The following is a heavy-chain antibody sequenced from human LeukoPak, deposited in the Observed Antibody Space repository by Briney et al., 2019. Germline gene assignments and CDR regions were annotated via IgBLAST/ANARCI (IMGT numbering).Heavy chain of an antibody. CDR3: ARAIGVVDCGTQTCYPYHFDK. CDR2: LSNTENS. CDR1: GFSVRGSF. D-gene: IGHD2-21*01. V-gene: IGHV3-66*01. J-gene: IGHJ4*02. Sequence: PGGSLRLSCAASGFSVRGSFMNWVRQAPGKGLEWVSLLSNTENSFYADSVKGRFTLSRDISNNTLYLHMHSLRGEDTAVYFCARAIGVVDCGTQTCYPYHFDKSGRGTLVTVSS.